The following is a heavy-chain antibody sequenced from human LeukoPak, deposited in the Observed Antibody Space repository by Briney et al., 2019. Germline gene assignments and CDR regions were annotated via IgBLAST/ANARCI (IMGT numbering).Heavy chain of an antibody. V-gene: IGHV3-53*01. Sequence: GGSLRLSCAASGFTVSSNYMSWVRQAPGKGLEWVSVIYSGGSTYYADSVKGRFTISRDNSKNTLYLQMNSLRAEDTAVYYCASSVAGRRGTFYWGQGTLVTVSS. D-gene: IGHD6-19*01. J-gene: IGHJ4*02. CDR3: ASSVAGRRGTFY. CDR1: GFTVSSNY. CDR2: IYSGGST.